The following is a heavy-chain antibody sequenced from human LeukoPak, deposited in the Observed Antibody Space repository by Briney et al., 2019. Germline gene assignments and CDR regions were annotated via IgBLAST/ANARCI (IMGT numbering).Heavy chain of an antibody. CDR3: ARYSSGWVDY. CDR2: IYYSGST. J-gene: IGHJ4*02. D-gene: IGHD6-19*01. V-gene: IGHV4-59*08. CDR1: GGSISSYY. Sequence: SETLSLTCTVSGGSISSYYWSWIRQPPGKGLEWIGYIYYSGSTNYNPSLKSRVTISVDTSKNQFSLKLSSVTAADTAVYYCARYSSGWVDYWGQGTLVTVSS.